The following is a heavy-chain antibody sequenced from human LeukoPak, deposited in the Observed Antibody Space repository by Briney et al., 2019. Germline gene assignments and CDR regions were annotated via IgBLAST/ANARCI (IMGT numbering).Heavy chain of an antibody. CDR1: GGSFSGYY. Sequence: SETLSLTCAVYGGSFSGYYWSWIRQPPGKGLEWIGEINHSGSTNYNPSLKSRVTISVDTSKNQFSLKLSSVTAADTAVYYCARGLFDYWGQGTLVTVSS. CDR2: INHSGST. CDR3: ARGLFDY. D-gene: IGHD3-10*01. J-gene: IGHJ4*02. V-gene: IGHV4-34*01.